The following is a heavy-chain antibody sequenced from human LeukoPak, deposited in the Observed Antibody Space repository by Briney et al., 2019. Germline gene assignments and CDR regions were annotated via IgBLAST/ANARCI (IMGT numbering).Heavy chain of an antibody. D-gene: IGHD1-26*01. CDR2: ISGSGDST. CDR1: GFTFSSYP. V-gene: IGHV3-23*01. J-gene: IGHJ4*02. CDR3: ARPIGKGRDY. Sequence: GGSLRLSCAASGFTFSSYPMSWVRQAPGKGLEWVSAISGSGDSTYYADSVKGRFTISRDNAKNSVYLQMNSLRAEDTAVYYCARPIGKGRDYWGQGTLVTVSS.